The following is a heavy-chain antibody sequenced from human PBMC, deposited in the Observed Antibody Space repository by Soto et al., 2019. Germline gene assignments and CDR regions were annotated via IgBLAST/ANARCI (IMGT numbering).Heavy chain of an antibody. CDR3: ARVKCSGGSCYLYFDY. CDR1: GGSISSGGYY. V-gene: IGHV4-31*01. CDR2: IYYSGST. J-gene: IGHJ4*02. D-gene: IGHD2-15*01. Sequence: QVQLEESGPGLVKPSQTLSLTCTVSGGSISSGGYYWSWIRQHPGKGLEWIRYIYYSGSTYYNPSLKSQLTISVDTSKNQFSPKLSSVTAADTAVYYCARVKCSGGSCYLYFDYWGQGTLVTVSS.